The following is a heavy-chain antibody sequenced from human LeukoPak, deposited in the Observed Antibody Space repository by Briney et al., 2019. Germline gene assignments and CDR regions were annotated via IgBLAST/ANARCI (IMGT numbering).Heavy chain of an antibody. D-gene: IGHD6-19*01. J-gene: IGHJ4*02. V-gene: IGHV3-9*01. CDR1: GFTFDDYA. CDR3: AKDIKGHQAAGTGLDY. CDR2: ISWNSGSI. Sequence: SGRSLRLSCAASGFTFDDYAMHWVRHAPGKGLEWVSGISWNSGSIGYADSVKGRFTISRDNAKNSLYLQMNSLRAEDTALYYCAKDIKGHQAAGTGLDYWGQGTLVTVSS.